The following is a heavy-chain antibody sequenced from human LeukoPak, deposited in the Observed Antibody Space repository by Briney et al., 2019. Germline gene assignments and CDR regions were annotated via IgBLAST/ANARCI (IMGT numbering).Heavy chain of an antibody. CDR2: IYHSGST. Sequence: PSQTLSLTCTVSGGSISSGGYYWSWIRQPPGKGLEWIGYIYHSGSTYYNPSLKSRVTISVDRSKNQFSLKLSSVTPEDTAVYYCARNYSPDFDYWGQGTQVSVSS. CDR3: ARNYSPDFDY. D-gene: IGHD1-7*01. CDR1: GGSISSGGYY. V-gene: IGHV4-30-2*01. J-gene: IGHJ4*02.